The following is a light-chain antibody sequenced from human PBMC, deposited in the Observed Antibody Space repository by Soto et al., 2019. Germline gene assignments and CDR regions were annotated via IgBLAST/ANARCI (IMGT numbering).Light chain of an antibody. CDR2: GAS. CDR1: QTVSSSY. V-gene: IGKV3-20*01. J-gene: IGKJ4*01. CDR3: QQYGSSPPLT. Sequence: EIVLTQSPGTLSLSPGERATLSCRASQTVSSSYLAWYRQKPGQAPRLLIYGASSRATGIPDRFSGSGSGTDFTLIISRLEPEDFAVYYCQQYGSSPPLTFGGGTKVEIK.